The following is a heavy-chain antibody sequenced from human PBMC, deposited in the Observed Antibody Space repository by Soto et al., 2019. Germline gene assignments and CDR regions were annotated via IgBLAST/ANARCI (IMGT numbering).Heavy chain of an antibody. D-gene: IGHD2-15*01. CDR3: ARDYLVIPHRVIDY. CDR1: GITFRNYRNYA. Sequence: GGSLRLSCAASGITFRNYRNYALNWVRQAPGKGLEWVSGISGSGISTYYADSVKGRFSISRDNSKNTLYLQMNSLRAEDTAVYYCARDYLVIPHRVIDYWGQGTLVTVSS. CDR2: ISGSGIST. J-gene: IGHJ4*02. V-gene: IGHV3-23*01.